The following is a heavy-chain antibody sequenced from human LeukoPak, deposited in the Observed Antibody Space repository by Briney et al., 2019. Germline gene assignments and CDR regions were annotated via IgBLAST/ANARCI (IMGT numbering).Heavy chain of an antibody. Sequence: GGSLGLSCAASGFTVSSNYMSWVRQAPGKGLEWVSVIYSGGSTYYADSVKGRFTISRDNSKKTLYLQMNSLRPEDTAVYYCAKDFSVYYYDSRVLDYWGQGTLVTVSS. CDR1: GFTVSSNY. CDR2: IYSGGST. J-gene: IGHJ4*02. CDR3: AKDFSVYYYDSRVLDY. D-gene: IGHD3-22*01. V-gene: IGHV3-53*05.